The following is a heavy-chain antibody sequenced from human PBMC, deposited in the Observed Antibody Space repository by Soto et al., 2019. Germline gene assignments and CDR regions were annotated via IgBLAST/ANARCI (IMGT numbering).Heavy chain of an antibody. CDR2: IWYDGSNK. CDR3: ARAAYYYYYMDV. J-gene: IGHJ6*03. V-gene: IGHV3-33*01. CDR1: GFTFSSYG. Sequence: QVQLVESGGGVVQPGRSLRLSCAASGFTFSSYGMHWVRQAPGKGLEWVAVIWYDGSNKYYADSVKGRFTISRDNSKNTLYLQMNSLRAEDTAVYYCARAAYYYYYMDVWGKGTTVTVSS.